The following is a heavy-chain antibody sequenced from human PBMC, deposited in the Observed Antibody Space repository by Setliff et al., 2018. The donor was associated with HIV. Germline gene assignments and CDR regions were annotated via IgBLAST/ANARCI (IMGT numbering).Heavy chain of an antibody. J-gene: IGHJ6*03. CDR3: ARDRPPSVRPFPYYYYMDV. D-gene: IGHD1-1*01. CDR1: GGSISSYY. V-gene: IGHV4-4*07. CDR2: IYTRGST. Sequence: PSETLSLTCTVSGGSISSYYCSWIRQPPGKGLEWIGRIYTRGSTNYNPSLKRRVTISVDTSKTQFSLKLSAVTAAGTAVYYCARDRPPSVRPFPYYYYMDVWGKGTTVTVSS.